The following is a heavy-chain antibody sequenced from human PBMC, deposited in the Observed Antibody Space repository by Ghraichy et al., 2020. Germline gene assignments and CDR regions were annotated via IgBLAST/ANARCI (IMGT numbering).Heavy chain of an antibody. Sequence: GGSLRLSCAASGILFSDAWVGWVRQAPGKGLEWIGRIRAKADGGTSEYAAPVKGRFYMARDDSKDTLYLHLNSLNVEDTAVYCCVVERSKVWYFGIHYWGQGTLVAVSS. CDR1: GILFSDAW. D-gene: IGHD1-1*01. V-gene: IGHV3-15*01. J-gene: IGHJ4*02. CDR2: IRAKADGGTS. CDR3: VVERSKVWYFGIHY.